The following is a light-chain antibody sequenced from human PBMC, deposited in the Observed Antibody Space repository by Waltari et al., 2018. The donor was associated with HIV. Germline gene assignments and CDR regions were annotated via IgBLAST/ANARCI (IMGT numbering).Light chain of an antibody. J-gene: IGLJ2*01. Sequence: SYVLTQSSSASVAPGQTARITRGGNNIGSKSVHWYQMSPGQAPVVVVYDDSDRPSGIPERFSGSNSGNTATLTISRVEAGDEADYYCQLWDSSSDHVVFGGGTKLTVL. CDR2: DDS. CDR1: NIGSKS. V-gene: IGLV3-21*02. CDR3: QLWDSSSDHVV.